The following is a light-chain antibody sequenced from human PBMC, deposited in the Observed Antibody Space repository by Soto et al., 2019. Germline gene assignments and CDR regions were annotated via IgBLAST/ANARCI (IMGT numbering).Light chain of an antibody. Sequence: VLTQSRATLSVTHGERATLYCRASQSVSSNLAWYQQKPGQAPRLLIYGASTRATGIPARFSGSGSGTEFTLTISSLQSEDFAVYYCQQYNNWPPTWKCGQGTRWIS. J-gene: IGKJ1*01. CDR3: QQYNNWPPTWK. V-gene: IGKV3-15*01. CDR2: GAS. CDR1: QSVSSN.